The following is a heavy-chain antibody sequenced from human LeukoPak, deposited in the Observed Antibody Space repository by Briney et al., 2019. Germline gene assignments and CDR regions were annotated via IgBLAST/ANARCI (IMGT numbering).Heavy chain of an antibody. CDR1: GGSSSSSGYY. CDR2: IYYSGST. Sequence: PSETLALTCTVSGGSSSSSGYYWGWIRQPPGKGLEWIGSIYYSGSTYYNPSLKSRVTISVDTSKNQFSLKLSSVTAADTAVYSCAREGGDPRWLDPWGQGTLVTVSS. J-gene: IGHJ5*02. D-gene: IGHD6-25*01. V-gene: IGHV4-39*07. CDR3: AREGGDPRWLDP.